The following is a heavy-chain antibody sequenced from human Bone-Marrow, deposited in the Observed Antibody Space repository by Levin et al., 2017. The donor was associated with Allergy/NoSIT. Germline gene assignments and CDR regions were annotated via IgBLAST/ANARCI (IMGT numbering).Heavy chain of an antibody. CDR3: ARRGHSSSYYFDY. CDR1: GGSIRYGSHY. D-gene: IGHD3-22*01. CDR2: IYHTGSA. Sequence: LRLSCNVSGGSIRYGSHYWTWFRQHPGTAPEWIGYIYHTGSAYYNSSLKTRVTISVDTSKNQFSLSLTSLTAADTAVYYCARRGHSSSYYFDYWGQGTPVTVSS. J-gene: IGHJ4*02. V-gene: IGHV4-31*03.